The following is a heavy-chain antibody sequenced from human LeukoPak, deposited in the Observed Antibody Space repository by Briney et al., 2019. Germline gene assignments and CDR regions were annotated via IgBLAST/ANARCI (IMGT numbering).Heavy chain of an antibody. CDR1: GGSISSYY. V-gene: IGHV4-4*07. J-gene: IGHJ5*02. CDR3: ARDWFSGYGSGTGWFDP. Sequence: PSETLSLTCTVSGGSISSYYWSWIRQPAGKGLERIGRIYSSGSTNYNPSLKSRVTMSVDTSKNHFSLKLSCVTAADTAVYYCARDWFSGYGSGTGWFDPWGQGTLVTVS. D-gene: IGHD3-10*01. CDR2: IYSSGST.